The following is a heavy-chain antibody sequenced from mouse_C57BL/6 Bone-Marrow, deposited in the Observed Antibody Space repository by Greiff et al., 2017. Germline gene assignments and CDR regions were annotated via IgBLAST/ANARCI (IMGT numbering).Heavy chain of an antibody. Sequence: EVQVVESGGDLVKPGGSLKLSCAASGFTFSSYGMSWVRQTPDKRLEWVATISSGGSYTYYPDSVKGRFTISRDNAKNTLYLQMSSLKSEDTAMYYCARHFILRRRGKLMDYWGQGTSVTVSS. CDR2: ISSGGSYT. CDR3: ARHFILRRRGKLMDY. CDR1: GFTFSSYG. J-gene: IGHJ4*01. D-gene: IGHD1-1*01. V-gene: IGHV5-6*01.